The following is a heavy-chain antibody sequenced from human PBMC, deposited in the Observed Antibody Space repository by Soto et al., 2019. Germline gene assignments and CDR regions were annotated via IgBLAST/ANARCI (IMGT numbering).Heavy chain of an antibody. J-gene: IGHJ4*02. D-gene: IGHD3-3*01. CDR1: GFTFSDYA. CDR3: ARTYYDFWSGFSD. CDR2: ISYEGSEK. Sequence: QVHLEESGGRVVQPGTSLRLSCAASGFTFSDYAMHWIRQPPGKGLEWGAIISYEGSEKYYSDSVKGRFTISRDNSKNTVYLQMNSVRGGDTAVYYCARTYYDFWSGFSDWGQGALVTVSS. V-gene: IGHV3-30*03.